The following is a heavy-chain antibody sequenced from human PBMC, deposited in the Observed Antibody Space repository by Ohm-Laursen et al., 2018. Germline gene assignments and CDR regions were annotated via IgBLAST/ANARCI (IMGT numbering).Heavy chain of an antibody. J-gene: IGHJ6*02. CDR1: GFTFSDYY. D-gene: IGHD6-13*01. CDR3: ARCKQPRDYYGMDV. Sequence: SLRLSCAASGFTFSDYYMSWIRQAPGKGLEWVSYISSSGSTIYYADSVKDRFTISRDNAKNSLYLQMNSLRAEDTAVYYCARCKQPRDYYGMDVWGQGTTVTVSS. V-gene: IGHV3-11*01. CDR2: ISSSGSTI.